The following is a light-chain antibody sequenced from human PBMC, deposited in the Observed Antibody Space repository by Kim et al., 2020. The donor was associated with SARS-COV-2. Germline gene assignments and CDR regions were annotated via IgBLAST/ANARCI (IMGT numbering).Light chain of an antibody. CDR2: GAS. J-gene: IGKJ5*01. CDR3: QQYAYWRA. CDR1: QSISSN. Sequence: SLSPGESATLSCSASQSISSNLAWYQQKPGQAPRVLIYGASARATGIPARFSGSGSGTEFTLTISNLQSEDFAVYYCQQYAYWRAFGQGTRLEIK. V-gene: IGKV3-15*01.